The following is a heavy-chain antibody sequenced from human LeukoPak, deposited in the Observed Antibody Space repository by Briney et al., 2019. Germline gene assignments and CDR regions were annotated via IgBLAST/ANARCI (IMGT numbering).Heavy chain of an antibody. D-gene: IGHD1-26*01. V-gene: IGHV1-8*01. CDR3: ARNTMGARRKYDY. J-gene: IGHJ4*02. Sequence: ASVTVSFKASGDTFTTYDVNWVRQATGQGLAWMGWLNPNSGNTGFVQKFQGRVPMTIDTSISTAYMELTSLTSEDTGVYFCARNTMGARRKYDYWGQGTLVTVSS. CDR2: LNPNSGNT. CDR1: GDTFTTYD.